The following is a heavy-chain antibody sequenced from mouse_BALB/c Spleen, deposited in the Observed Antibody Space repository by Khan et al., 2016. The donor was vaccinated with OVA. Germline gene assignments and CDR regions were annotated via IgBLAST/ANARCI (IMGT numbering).Heavy chain of an antibody. CDR2: IYPGSDNT. V-gene: IGHV1-77*01. CDR3: TREWAAWFPY. Sequence: QVQLQQSGAELARPGASVKLSCKASGYIFTDYNINWMRQRTGQGLEWIGEIYPGSDNTYYNERFKGKATLTVYKSSSTAYMHLSSLTSEDSAVYCCTREWAAWFPYGGQGTLVTVSA. CDR1: GYIFTDYN. J-gene: IGHJ3*01.